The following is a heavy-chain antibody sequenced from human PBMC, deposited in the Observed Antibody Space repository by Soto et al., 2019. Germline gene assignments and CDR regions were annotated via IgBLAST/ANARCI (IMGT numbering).Heavy chain of an antibody. D-gene: IGHD3-10*02. Sequence: QVQLQEAGPGLVRPSQTLSLTCTVAGGSMSDNDYYWSWLRQSPGQGRQWIGYIYDTWTTSYSPSLKSRVTMSADTSRNQFSLKLTSVTAADTALYFCARGIVRGGFDIWGQGTLVTVSS. CDR3: ARGIVRGGFDI. J-gene: IGHJ3*02. CDR1: GGSMSDNDYY. V-gene: IGHV4-30-4*08. CDR2: IYDTWTT.